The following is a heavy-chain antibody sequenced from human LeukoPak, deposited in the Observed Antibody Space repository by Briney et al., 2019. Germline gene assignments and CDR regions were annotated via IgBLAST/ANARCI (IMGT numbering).Heavy chain of an antibody. V-gene: IGHV4-38-2*02. D-gene: IGHD3-10*01. Sequence: SETLSLTCTASGYSISSGYYWGWIRQPPGKGLEWIGTIYHGGSTDYNPSLKSRVIISVDTSKNQFSLKLTSVTAADTAVYYCARGFRGRFSVWDAFQIWGQGTMVTVSS. J-gene: IGHJ3*02. CDR1: GYSISSGYY. CDR3: ARGFRGRFSVWDAFQI. CDR2: IYHGGST.